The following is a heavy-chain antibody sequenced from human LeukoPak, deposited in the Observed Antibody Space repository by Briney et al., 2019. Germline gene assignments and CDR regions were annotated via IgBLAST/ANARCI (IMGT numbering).Heavy chain of an antibody. CDR2: ISYDGSNK. V-gene: IGHV3-30-3*01. Sequence: PGRSLRLSCAASGFTFSSYAMHWVRQAPGKGLEWVAVISYDGSNKYYADSVKGRFTISRDNSKNTLYLQMNSLRAEDTAVYYCARDLDIVVVPAAIAGRTGFDYWGQGTLVTVSS. CDR1: GFTFSSYA. J-gene: IGHJ4*02. D-gene: IGHD2-2*01. CDR3: ARDLDIVVVPAAIAGRTGFDY.